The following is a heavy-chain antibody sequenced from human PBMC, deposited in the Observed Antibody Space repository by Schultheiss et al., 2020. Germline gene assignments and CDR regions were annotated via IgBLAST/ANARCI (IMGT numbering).Heavy chain of an antibody. V-gene: IGHV4-39*01. J-gene: IGHJ4*02. Sequence: SETLSLTCTVSGGSISSSSYYWGWIRQPPGKGLEWIGSIYYSGSTYYNPSLKSRVTISVDTSKNQFSLKLSSVTAADTAVYYCARADEVVVVPAATGQGRFDYWGQGTLVTGYS. CDR2: IYYSGST. D-gene: IGHD2-2*01. CDR1: GGSISSSSYY. CDR3: ARADEVVVVPAATGQGRFDY.